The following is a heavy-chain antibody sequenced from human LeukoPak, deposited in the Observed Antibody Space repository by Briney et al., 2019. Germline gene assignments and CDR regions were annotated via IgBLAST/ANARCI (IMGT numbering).Heavy chain of an antibody. V-gene: IGHV4-39*01. D-gene: IGHD2-21*01. Sequence: SETLSLTCTVSGGSIRSSSYYWDWIRQPPGKGLEWIGSIYYSGSTYYNSSLKSRVSISVDTSKNQFSLKVSSVTAADTAVYYCARRETSAHCSNYFDYWGQGTLVTVSS. CDR1: GGSIRSSSYY. CDR3: ARRETSAHCSNYFDY. J-gene: IGHJ4*02. CDR2: IYYSGST.